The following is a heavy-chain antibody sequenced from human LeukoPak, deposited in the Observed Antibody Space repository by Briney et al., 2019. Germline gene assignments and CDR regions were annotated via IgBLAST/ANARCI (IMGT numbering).Heavy chain of an antibody. CDR2: ISSSSSYI. J-gene: IGHJ4*02. D-gene: IGHD3-22*01. V-gene: IGHV3-21*04. CDR3: ARVDYYDSSGYYYFDY. CDR1: GFTFVDYG. Sequence: GGSLRLSCAASGFTFVDYGMSWVRQAPGKGLEWVSSISSSSSYIYYADSVKGRFTISRDNAKNSLYLQMNSLRAEDTAVYYCARVDYYDSSGYYYFDYWGQGTLVTVSS.